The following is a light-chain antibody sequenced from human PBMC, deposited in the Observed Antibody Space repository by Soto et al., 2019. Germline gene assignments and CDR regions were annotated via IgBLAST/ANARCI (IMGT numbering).Light chain of an antibody. Sequence: DIQMTQSPSSLSAFVGDRVTITCQASQDISTYVNWYQQKPGKTPNLLIYAASNLETRVPSRFSGSGSGTKFTLTISRLQSEDIGTYYCQHYDNLPVTFGPGTKVNVK. CDR2: AAS. J-gene: IGKJ3*01. V-gene: IGKV1-33*01. CDR3: QHYDNLPVT. CDR1: QDISTY.